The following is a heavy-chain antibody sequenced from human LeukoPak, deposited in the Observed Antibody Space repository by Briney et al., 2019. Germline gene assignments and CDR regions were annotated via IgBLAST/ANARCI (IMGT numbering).Heavy chain of an antibody. J-gene: IGHJ6*02. CDR3: ARTQAVTIFGVVTLGYYGMDV. Sequence: ASVKVSCEASGGTFSSYAISWVRQAPGQGLEWMGRIIPIFGIANYARKFQGRVTITADKSTSTAYMELSSLRSEDTAVYCCARTQAVTIFGVVTLGYYGMDVWGQGTTVTVSS. D-gene: IGHD3-3*01. CDR2: IIPIFGIA. V-gene: IGHV1-69*04. CDR1: GGTFSSYA.